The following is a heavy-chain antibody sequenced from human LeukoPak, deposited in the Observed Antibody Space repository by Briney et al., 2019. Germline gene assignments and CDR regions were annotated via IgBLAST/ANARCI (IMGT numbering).Heavy chain of an antibody. V-gene: IGHV3-48*01. CDR3: ARTRIGYCSGGSCYRYPFDY. J-gene: IGHJ4*02. CDR1: GFTFSSYS. CDR2: VSSSSSTI. Sequence: GGSLRLSCAASGFTFSSYSMNWVRQAPGKGLEWVSYVSSSSSTIYYADSVKGRFTISRDNAKNSLYLQMNSLRAEDTAVYYCARTRIGYCSGGSCYRYPFDYWGQGTLVTVSS. D-gene: IGHD2-15*01.